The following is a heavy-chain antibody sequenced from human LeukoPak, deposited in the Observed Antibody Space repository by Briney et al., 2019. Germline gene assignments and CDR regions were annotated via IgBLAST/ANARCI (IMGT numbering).Heavy chain of an antibody. CDR2: IIPILGIA. J-gene: IGHJ4*02. Sequence: SVKVSCKASGGTFSSYAISWVRQAPGQGLEWMGRIIPILGIANYAQKFQGRVTITADKSTSTAYMELSGLRSEDTAVYYCARLFGIFAEIDYWGQGTLVTVSS. V-gene: IGHV1-69*04. CDR3: ARLFGIFAEIDY. D-gene: IGHD3-10*02. CDR1: GGTFSSYA.